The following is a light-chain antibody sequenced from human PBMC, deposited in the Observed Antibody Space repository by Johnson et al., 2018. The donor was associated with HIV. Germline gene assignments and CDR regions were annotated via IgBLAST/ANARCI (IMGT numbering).Light chain of an antibody. V-gene: IGLV1-51*02. CDR1: SSNIGNNY. Sequence: QSALTQPPSVSAAPGQKVTISCAGSSSNIGNNYVSWYQQLPGTAPKLLIYENNKRPSGIPDRFSGSKSGTSATLGITGLQTGDEADYYCGTWDSRRGVFGTGTKVTVL. CDR3: GTWDSRRGV. CDR2: ENN. J-gene: IGLJ1*01.